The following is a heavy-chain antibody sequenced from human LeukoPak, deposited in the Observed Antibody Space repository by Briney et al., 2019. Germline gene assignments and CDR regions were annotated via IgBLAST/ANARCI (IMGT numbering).Heavy chain of an antibody. Sequence: SVKVSCKASGGTFSSYAISWVRQAPGQGLEWMGGIIPIFGTANYAQKFQGRVTITADESTSTAYMELSSLRSEDTAVYYCARDRVVGATSHYFDYWGQGTLVTVSS. J-gene: IGHJ4*02. V-gene: IGHV1-69*13. CDR2: IIPIFGTA. D-gene: IGHD1-26*01. CDR1: GGTFSSYA. CDR3: ARDRVVGATSHYFDY.